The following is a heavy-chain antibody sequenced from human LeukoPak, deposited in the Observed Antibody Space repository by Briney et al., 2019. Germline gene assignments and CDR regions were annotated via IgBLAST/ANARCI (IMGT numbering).Heavy chain of an antibody. CDR1: GISLSNYA. D-gene: IGHD2/OR15-2a*01. Sequence: GGSLRLSCVVSGISLSNYAMTWVRQAPGKGLEWVSYISERGGSTTYADSVKGRFTISRDTSLNTLYLQMNNMRAEDTAVYFCAKRGVVIRGILVIGYHQEAYHYDFWGQGVLVTVSS. J-gene: IGHJ4*02. CDR2: ISERGGST. CDR3: AKRGVVIRGILVIGYHQEAYHYDF. V-gene: IGHV3-23*01.